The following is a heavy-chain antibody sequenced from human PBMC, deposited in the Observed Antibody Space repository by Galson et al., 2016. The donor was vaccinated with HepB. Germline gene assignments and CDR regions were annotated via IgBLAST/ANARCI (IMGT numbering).Heavy chain of an antibody. Sequence: SVKVSCKASGYTFINYGLNWVRQAPGQGLEWMGWISAYKGNTNYAEKFQGRVTMTTDTSTSTAYMELRSLRSDDTALYYCARGDYGSGSYYSDYWGQGTLVTVSS. J-gene: IGHJ4*02. CDR2: ISAYKGNT. V-gene: IGHV1-18*01. CDR3: ARGDYGSGSYYSDY. D-gene: IGHD3-10*01. CDR1: GYTFINYG.